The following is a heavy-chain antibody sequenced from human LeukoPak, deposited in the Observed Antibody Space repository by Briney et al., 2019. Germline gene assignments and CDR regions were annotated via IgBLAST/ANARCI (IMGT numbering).Heavy chain of an antibody. V-gene: IGHV4-59*08. CDR1: GGSISSYY. J-gene: IGHJ3*02. D-gene: IGHD4-17*01. Sequence: SETLSLTCTVSGGSISSYYWSWIRQPPGKGLEWIGYIYYNGSTNYNPSLKSRVTISVDTSKNQFSLKLSSVTAADTAVYYCARPTYDYGDYAGAFDIWGQGTMVTVSS. CDR3: ARPTYDYGDYAGAFDI. CDR2: IYYNGST.